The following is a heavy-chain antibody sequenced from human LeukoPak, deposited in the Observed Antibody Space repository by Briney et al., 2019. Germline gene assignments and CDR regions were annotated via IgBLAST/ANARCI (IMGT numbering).Heavy chain of an antibody. CDR3: AKDADCSSRSFYESSFDP. CDR2: ISGSGGST. Sequence: PGGSLRLSCAASGFTFSSYAMSWVRQAPGKGLEWVSAISGSGGSTYYADSVKGRFTISRDNSKNTLYLQMNSLRAEDTAVYYCAKDADCSSRSFYESSFDPWGQGTMVTVSS. CDR1: GFTFSSYA. J-gene: IGHJ5*02. V-gene: IGHV3-23*01. D-gene: IGHD2-2*01.